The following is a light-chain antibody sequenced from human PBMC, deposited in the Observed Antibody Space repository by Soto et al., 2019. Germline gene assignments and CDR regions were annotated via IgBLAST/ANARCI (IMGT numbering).Light chain of an antibody. CDR1: QSVSSRN. Sequence: EIVLTQSPGTLSLFPGERATLSCRASQSVSSRNLAWYRQKPGQAPSLLIYGAFNRATGIPDRFSGSGSATDFTLTISSLEPANFALYYCLLYGDSSPAYTFGQGTQLDIK. CDR3: LLYGDSSPAYT. J-gene: IGKJ2*01. CDR2: GAF. V-gene: IGKV3-20*01.